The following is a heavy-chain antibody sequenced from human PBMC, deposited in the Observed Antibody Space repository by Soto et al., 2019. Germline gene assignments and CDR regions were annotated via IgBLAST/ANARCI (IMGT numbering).Heavy chain of an antibody. D-gene: IGHD3-3*01. V-gene: IGHV3-74*01. CDR1: GFTFSSYW. Sequence: GGSLRLSCAASGFTFSSYWMHWVRQAPGKGLVWVSRINSDGSSTSYADSVKGRFTISRDNANNTLYLQMNSLSAEDTAVYYCAKPDYDFWSTYYFDYWGQGTLVTVSS. CDR2: INSDGSST. CDR3: AKPDYDFWSTYYFDY. J-gene: IGHJ4*02.